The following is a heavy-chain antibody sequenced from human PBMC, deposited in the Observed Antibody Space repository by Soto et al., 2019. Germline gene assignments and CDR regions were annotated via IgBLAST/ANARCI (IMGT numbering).Heavy chain of an antibody. D-gene: IGHD2-15*01. J-gene: IGHJ2*01. CDR2: IYYSGST. V-gene: IGHV4-39*01. CDR3: ARLGGRYCSGGSCHLKKSLPIQAPFDL. Sequence: QLQLQESGPGLVKPSETLSLTCTVSGGSISSSSYYWGWIRQPPGKGLEWIGSIYYSGSTYYNPSLKSRVTISVDTSKNQFSLKLSSVTAADTAVYYCARLGGRYCSGGSCHLKKSLPIQAPFDLWGRGTLVTVSS. CDR1: GGSISSSSYY.